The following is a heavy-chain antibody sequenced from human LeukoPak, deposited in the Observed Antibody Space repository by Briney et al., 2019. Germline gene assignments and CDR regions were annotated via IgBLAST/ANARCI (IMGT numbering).Heavy chain of an antibody. D-gene: IGHD2-8*01. CDR1: GFTFSSYW. Sequence: PGGSLRLSCAASGFTFSSYWMHWVRQAPGKGLVWVSRIKSDGSSTSYADSVKGRFTISRDNAKNTLYLQMNSLRVEDTAVYYCAREEYVYNGYWGQGTLVTVSS. V-gene: IGHV3-74*01. CDR2: IKSDGSST. CDR3: AREEYVYNGY. J-gene: IGHJ4*02.